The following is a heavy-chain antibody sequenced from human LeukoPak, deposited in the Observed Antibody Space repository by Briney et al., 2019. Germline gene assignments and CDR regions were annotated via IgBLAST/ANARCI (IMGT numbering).Heavy chain of an antibody. J-gene: IGHJ4*02. V-gene: IGHV3-23*01. Sequence: PGGSLRLSCAASGFTFSSYGMHWVRQAPGKGLEWVSAISGSGGSTYYADSVKGRFTISRDNSKNTLYLQMNSLRAEDTAVYYCAKQEFSGWYYFDYWGQGTLVTVSS. CDR1: GFTFSSYG. D-gene: IGHD6-19*01. CDR2: ISGSGGST. CDR3: AKQEFSGWYYFDY.